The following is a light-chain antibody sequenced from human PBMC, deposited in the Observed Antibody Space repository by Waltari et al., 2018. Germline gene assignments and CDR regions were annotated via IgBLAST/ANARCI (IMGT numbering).Light chain of an antibody. V-gene: IGKV3-11*01. Sequence: EIVLTQSPDILSFSPGERATLSCRASQSVGTYLAWYQQRPGQSPRLLIYNASDRAPGIPARFSGSGSETDFTLTISSLQPEDFAVYYCQQRRNWPLTFGGGTRVQI. CDR1: QSVGTY. J-gene: IGKJ4*01. CDR2: NAS. CDR3: QQRRNWPLT.